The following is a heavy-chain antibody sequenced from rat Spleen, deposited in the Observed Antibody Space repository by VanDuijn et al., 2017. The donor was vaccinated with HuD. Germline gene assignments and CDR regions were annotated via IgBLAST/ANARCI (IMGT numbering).Heavy chain of an antibody. Sequence: EVQLQESGPGLVKPSQSLSLTCSVSGHSISSTYRWNWIRKFPGNKLEWMGYINSAGTTIYSPSLKSRISITRDTSKNQFFLQLNSVTTEDTATYYCARYRDSFGHVGIFDYWGQGVMVTVSS. V-gene: IGHV3-3*01. CDR3: ARYRDSFGHVGIFDY. CDR1: GHSISSTYR. D-gene: IGHD1-11*01. CDR2: INSAGTT. J-gene: IGHJ2*01.